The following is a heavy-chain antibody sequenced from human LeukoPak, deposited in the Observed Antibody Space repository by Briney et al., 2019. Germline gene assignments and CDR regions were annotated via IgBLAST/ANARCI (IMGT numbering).Heavy chain of an antibody. Sequence: ASVKVSCKASGYTFTSYAMHWVRQAPGQRLEWMGWINPGNGNTKHCRVTITRDTSASTAYMELSSLRSEDTAVYYCARETYHYGSGTYSPYGVDAWGQGTTVTVSS. J-gene: IGHJ6*02. D-gene: IGHD3-10*01. V-gene: IGHV1-3*01. CDR3: ARETYHYGSGTYSPYGVDA. CDR2: INPGNGNT. CDR1: GYTFTSYA.